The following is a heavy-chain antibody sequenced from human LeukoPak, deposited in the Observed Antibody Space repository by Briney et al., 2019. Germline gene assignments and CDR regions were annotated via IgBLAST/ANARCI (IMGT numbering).Heavy chain of an antibody. CDR1: GFTFDDYA. CDR2: ISWNSGSI. D-gene: IGHD6-19*01. CDR3: AKMSGYSSGWYQH. Sequence: PGRSLRLSCAASGFTFDDYAMHWVRQAPGKGLEWVPGISWNSGSIGYADSVKGRFTISRDNAKNSLYLQMNSLRAEDTALYYCAKMSGYSSGWYQHWGQGTLVTVSS. V-gene: IGHV3-9*01. J-gene: IGHJ1*01.